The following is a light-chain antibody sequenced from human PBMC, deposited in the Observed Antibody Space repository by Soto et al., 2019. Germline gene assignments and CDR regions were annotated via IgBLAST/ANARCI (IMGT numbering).Light chain of an antibody. V-gene: IGLV3-25*02. CDR2: KDS. CDR1: ALPKQY. CDR3: QSADSSDGFRGV. Sequence: SYELTQSPSVSVSPGQTATITCSGDALPKQYAYWYQQKPGQAPVLVIYKDSTRPSGIPERFSGSSSGTTVTLTISGVQAEDEADYYCQSADSSDGFRGVFGTGTKVTVL. J-gene: IGLJ1*01.